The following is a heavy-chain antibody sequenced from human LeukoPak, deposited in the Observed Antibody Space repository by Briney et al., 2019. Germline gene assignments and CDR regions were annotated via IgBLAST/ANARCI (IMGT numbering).Heavy chain of an antibody. J-gene: IGHJ4*02. V-gene: IGHV3-21*04. CDR1: GFIFSSYS. CDR3: ARSVPDYTRFDY. D-gene: IGHD4-11*01. Sequence: GGSLRLSCAASGFIFSSYSMNWVRQAPGKGLEWVSTFKTNSGQVYYAESVRGRFTISRDNSKNTVYLQMSSLRAEDTALYYCARSVPDYTRFDYWGQGALVTVSS. CDR2: FKTNSGQV.